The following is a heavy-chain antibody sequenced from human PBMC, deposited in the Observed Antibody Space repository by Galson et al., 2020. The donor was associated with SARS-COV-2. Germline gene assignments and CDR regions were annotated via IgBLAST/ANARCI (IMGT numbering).Heavy chain of an antibody. CDR1: GFTFSSYT. CDR3: ARDLLLWFGEPNYAFDI. V-gene: IGHV3-21*01. J-gene: IGHJ3*02. CDR2: ISGSSSYI. Sequence: KIGESLKISCAASGFTFSSYTMNWVRQAPGKGLEWVSSISGSSSYIYFADSLKGRFTISRDNAKNSLYLQMNSLRAEDTAVYYCARDLLLWFGEPNYAFDIWGQGIMVTVSS. D-gene: IGHD3-10*01.